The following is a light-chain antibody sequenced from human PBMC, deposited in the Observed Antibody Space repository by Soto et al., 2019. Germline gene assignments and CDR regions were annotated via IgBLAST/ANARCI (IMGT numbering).Light chain of an antibody. CDR1: QSFTSRS. V-gene: IGKV3-20*01. CDR3: QEYGSSAPIT. Sequence: EIVLTQSPGTLSLSPGERATLSCRASQSFTSRSLAWYQQKPGLAPRLLISGTSNRAAGIPDRFSGSGSGTDFTLTISRLEPEDFALYYCQEYGSSAPITFGQGTRLEI. CDR2: GTS. J-gene: IGKJ5*01.